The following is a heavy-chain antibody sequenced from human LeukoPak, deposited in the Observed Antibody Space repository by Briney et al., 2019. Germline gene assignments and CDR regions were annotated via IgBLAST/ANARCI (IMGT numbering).Heavy chain of an antibody. Sequence: GGSLRLSCAASGISVSDYGIHWVRQAPGKVLQWVAVLSYDGGNEYYADSVKGRFTISRDNSKNMMFLTMNSLRPEDTAVYYCAKDRLRFFDWVSPECDQWGPGTLVTVSS. D-gene: IGHD3-9*01. V-gene: IGHV3-30*18. CDR2: LSYDGGNE. J-gene: IGHJ4*02. CDR3: AKDRLRFFDWVSPECDQ. CDR1: GISVSDYG.